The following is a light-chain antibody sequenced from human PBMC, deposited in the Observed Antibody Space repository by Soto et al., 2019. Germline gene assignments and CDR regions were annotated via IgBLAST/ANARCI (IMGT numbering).Light chain of an antibody. CDR2: DAS. J-gene: IGKJ5*01. Sequence: EIVLTQSPATLSLSPGERATLSCRASQSVSSYLAWYQQKPGQAPRLLIYDASNRATGIPARFSGSGSGTDFTLTSSSLEPEDFAVYYCQQRSKGITFGQGTRLEIK. V-gene: IGKV3-11*01. CDR1: QSVSSY. CDR3: QQRSKGIT.